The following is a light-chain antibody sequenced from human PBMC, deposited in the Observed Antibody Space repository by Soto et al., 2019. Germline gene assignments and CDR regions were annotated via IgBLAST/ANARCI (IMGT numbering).Light chain of an antibody. CDR1: SSDVGGYNY. Sequence: QSVLIQPPSASGSPGQSVTISCTGTSSDVGGYNYVSWYQQHPGKAPKLMIYEVNNRPSGVPDRFSGSKSGNTASLTVSGLQAEDEAYYYCSSYAGSNNFRVFGTGTKLTVL. CDR2: EVN. V-gene: IGLV2-8*01. J-gene: IGLJ1*01. CDR3: SSYAGSNNFRV.